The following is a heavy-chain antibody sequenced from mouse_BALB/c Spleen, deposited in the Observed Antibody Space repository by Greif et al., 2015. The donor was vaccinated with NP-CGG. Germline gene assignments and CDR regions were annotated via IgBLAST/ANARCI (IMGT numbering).Heavy chain of an antibody. CDR3: ARGTIITAWFAY. D-gene: IGHD2-4*01. CDR2: ISNGGGST. CDR1: GFTFSSYA. J-gene: IGHJ3*01. V-gene: IGHV5-12-2*01. Sequence: DVKLAESGGGLVQPGGSLKLSCAASGFTFSSYAMSWVRQTPEKRLEWVAYISNGGGSTYYPDTVKGRFTISRDNAKNSLYPQMSSRNAEVTAMYYCARGTIITAWFAYWGQGTLFTVSA.